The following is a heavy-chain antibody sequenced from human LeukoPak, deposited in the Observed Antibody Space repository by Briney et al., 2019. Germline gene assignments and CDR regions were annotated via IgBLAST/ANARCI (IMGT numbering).Heavy chain of an antibody. Sequence: SDTLSLTCAVYIDSFTNYYWNWIRQTPGKGLEWIGEVNDSGGTNINPSLRSRVILSVDTSKNQFSLKLSSVTAADTAVYYCARSVVVVAAAWMNYYYYYMDVWGKGTTVTVSS. CDR3: ARSVVVVAAAWMNYYYYYMDV. CDR1: IDSFTNYY. V-gene: IGHV4-34*01. D-gene: IGHD2-15*01. CDR2: VNDSGGT. J-gene: IGHJ6*03.